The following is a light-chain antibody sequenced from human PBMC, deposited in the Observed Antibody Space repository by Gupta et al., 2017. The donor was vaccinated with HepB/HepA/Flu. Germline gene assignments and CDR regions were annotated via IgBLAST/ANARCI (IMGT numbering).Light chain of an antibody. J-gene: IGLJ2*01. CDR1: SLRNYY. CDR3: NCRDSSGNVV. V-gene: IGLV3-19*01. CDR2: GNN. Sequence: SSELTQDPPVSVALGQPVRITCQGDSLRNYYASWFQQKPGQAPKLVLYGNNIRPSGIPDRLSGSNSGNTASLTIAGTQEEDEADYYCNCRDSSGNVVFGGGTRLTVL.